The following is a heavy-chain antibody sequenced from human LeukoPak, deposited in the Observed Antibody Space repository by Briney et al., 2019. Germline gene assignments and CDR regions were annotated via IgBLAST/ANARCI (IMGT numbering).Heavy chain of an antibody. J-gene: IGHJ4*02. CDR2: ISGHQGNT. CDR1: GYTFTNYG. D-gene: IGHD5-12*01. Sequence: ASVKVSCKASGYTFTNYGITWVRQAPGQGLEWMGWISGHQGNTKYAQNFQGRVTTTIDTSTSTAYMDLRSLRSDDTAIYFCARSDLATITAGPFEYWGQGTLVAVSS. CDR3: ARSDLATITAGPFEY. V-gene: IGHV1-18*01.